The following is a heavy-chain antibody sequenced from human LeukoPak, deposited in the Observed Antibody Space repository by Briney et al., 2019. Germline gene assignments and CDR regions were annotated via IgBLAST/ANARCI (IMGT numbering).Heavy chain of an antibody. CDR2: IYYSGST. D-gene: IGHD3-22*01. V-gene: IGHV4-59*08. Sequence: PSETLSLTCTVSGGSISSYYWSWIRQPPGKGLEWIGYIYYSGSTNYNPSLKSRVTISVDTSKNQFSLKLSSVTAADTAVYYCARPVTNYYDSSGWTNWFDPWGQGTLVTVSS. CDR3: ARPVTNYYDSSGWTNWFDP. CDR1: GGSISSYY. J-gene: IGHJ5*02.